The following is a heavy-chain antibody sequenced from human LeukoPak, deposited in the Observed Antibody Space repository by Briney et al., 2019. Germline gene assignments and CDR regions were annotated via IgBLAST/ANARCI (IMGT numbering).Heavy chain of an antibody. J-gene: IGHJ4*02. V-gene: IGHV3-7*01. Sequence: GSLRLSCAASGFTFSSYWMSWVRQAPGKGLEWVANIKQDGSEKYYVDSVKGRFTISRDNAKNSLYLQMNSLRAEDTAVYYCARDPGIAVADCYFDYWGQGTLVTVSS. CDR1: GFTFSSYW. CDR3: ARDPGIAVADCYFDY. D-gene: IGHD6-19*01. CDR2: IKQDGSEK.